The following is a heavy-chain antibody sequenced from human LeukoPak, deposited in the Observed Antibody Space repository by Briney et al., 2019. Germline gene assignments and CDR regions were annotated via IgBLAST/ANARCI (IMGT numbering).Heavy chain of an antibody. V-gene: IGHV3-21*06. CDR3: ARAPLGYCSGGSCYYFDY. D-gene: IGHD2-15*01. Sequence: GGSLRLSCEASGFTFNTYSMNWARQAPGKGLEWVSSIDSSGGYMFYADSVKGRFIISRDNAKDSLYLQMNSLRAEDTAVYYCARAPLGYCSGGSCYYFDYWGQGTLVTVSS. J-gene: IGHJ4*02. CDR1: GFTFNTYS. CDR2: IDSSGGYM.